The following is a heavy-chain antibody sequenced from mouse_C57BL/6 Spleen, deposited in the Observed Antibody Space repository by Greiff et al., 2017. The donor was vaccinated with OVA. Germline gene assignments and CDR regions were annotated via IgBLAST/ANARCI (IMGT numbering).Heavy chain of an antibody. CDR3: AREGSYGNYDY. CDR2: ISYDGSN. D-gene: IGHD2-1*01. Sequence: DVKLQESGPGLVKPSQSLSLTCSVTGYSITSGYYWNWIRQFPGNKLEWMGYISYDGSNNYNPSLKNRISITRDTSKNQFFLKLNSVTTEDTATYYCAREGSYGNYDYWGQGTTLTVSS. CDR1: GYSITSGYY. V-gene: IGHV3-6*01. J-gene: IGHJ2*01.